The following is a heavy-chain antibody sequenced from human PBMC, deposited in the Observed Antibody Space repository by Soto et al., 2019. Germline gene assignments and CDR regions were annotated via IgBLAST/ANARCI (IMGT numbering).Heavy chain of an antibody. J-gene: IGHJ5*02. CDR1: GGTFSSYA. CDR3: AREDSYGSSDWFDP. Sequence: ASVKVSCKASGGTFSSYAISWVRQAPGQGLEWMGGIIPIFGTANYAQKFQGRVTITADESTSTAYMELSSLGSEDTAVYYCAREDSYGSSDWFDPWGQGTLVTVSS. CDR2: IIPIFGTA. D-gene: IGHD5-18*01. V-gene: IGHV1-69*13.